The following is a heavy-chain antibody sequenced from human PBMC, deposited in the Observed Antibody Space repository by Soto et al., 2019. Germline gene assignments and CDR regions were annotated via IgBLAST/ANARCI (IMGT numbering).Heavy chain of an antibody. D-gene: IGHD3-3*01. CDR3: ARVDFWSGYYRNY. CDR2: INHSGST. J-gene: IGHJ4*02. CDR1: GGSFSGYY. V-gene: IGHV4-34*01. Sequence: PSETLSLTCAAYGGSFSGYYWSWIRQPPGKGLEWIGEINHSGSTNYDPSLKSRVTISVDTSKNQFSLKLSSVTAADTAVYYCARVDFWSGYYRNYWGQGTLVTVSS.